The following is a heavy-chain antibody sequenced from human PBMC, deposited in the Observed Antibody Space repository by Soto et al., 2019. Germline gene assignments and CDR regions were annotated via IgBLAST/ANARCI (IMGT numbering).Heavy chain of an antibody. V-gene: IGHV3-15*07. CDR3: ARDKGPVAARVSSDY. D-gene: IGHD6-6*01. CDR1: GFSFRDTW. CDR2: IKSKAGGGAI. Sequence: EVQMVESGGGLVKPGGSLRLSCAVSGFSFRDTWMNWVRQAPGKGLEWVGRIKSKAGGGAIDYAAPVKGRFTISRDDSKDTLYLQMNNLRDEDTAVYYCARDKGPVAARVSSDYWGQGTLVTVSS. J-gene: IGHJ4*02.